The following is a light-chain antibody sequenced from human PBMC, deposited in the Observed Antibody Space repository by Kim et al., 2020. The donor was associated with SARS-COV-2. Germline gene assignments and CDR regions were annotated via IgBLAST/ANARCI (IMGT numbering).Light chain of an antibody. J-gene: IGKJ5*01. CDR2: GAS. CDR1: QGISNF. CDR3: QQYDNLPIT. V-gene: IGKV1-33*01. Sequence: ASVGDRVTITCQASQGISNFLNWYQQKPGKAPKLLIYGASNLETGVPSRFSGSGSGTDYTFTISSLQPEDIATYYCQQYDNLPITFGQGTRLEIK.